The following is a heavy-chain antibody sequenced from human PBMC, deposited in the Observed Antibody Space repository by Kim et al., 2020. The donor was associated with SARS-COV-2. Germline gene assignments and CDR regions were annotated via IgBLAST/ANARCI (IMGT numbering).Heavy chain of an antibody. D-gene: IGHD3-3*01. CDR3: ARSTQITYYDFWSGIGLLGAGYFQH. V-gene: IGHV4-59*13. CDR1: GGSISSYY. J-gene: IGHJ1*01. Sequence: SETLSLTCTVSGGSISSYYWSWIRQPPGKGLEWIGYIYYSGSTNYNPSLKSRVTISVDTSKNQFSLKLSSVTAADTAVYYCARSTQITYYDFWSGIGLLGAGYFQHWGQGTLVTVSS. CDR2: IYYSGST.